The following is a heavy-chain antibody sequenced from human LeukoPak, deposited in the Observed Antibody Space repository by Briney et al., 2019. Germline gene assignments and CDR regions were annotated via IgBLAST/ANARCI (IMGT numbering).Heavy chain of an antibody. CDR3: ARGGTMVRGVIPRDY. CDR1: GGPISSDDYY. D-gene: IGHD3-10*01. V-gene: IGHV4-34*01. CDR2: INHSGST. Sequence: PSETLSLTCTVSGGPISSDDYYWSWIRQPPGKGLEWIGEINHSGSTNYNPSLKSRVTISVDTSKNQFSLKLSSVTAADTAVYYCARGGTMVRGVIPRDYWGQGTLVTVSS. J-gene: IGHJ4*02.